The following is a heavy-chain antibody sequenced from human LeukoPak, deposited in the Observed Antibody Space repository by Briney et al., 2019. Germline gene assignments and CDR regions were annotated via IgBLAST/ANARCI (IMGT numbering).Heavy chain of an antibody. V-gene: IGHV4-59*08. J-gene: IGHJ6*02. Sequence: PSETLSLTCTVSGGSISSYYWSWIRQPPGKGPEWIGYIYYSGSTNYNPSLKSRVTISVDTSKNQFSLKLSSVTAADTAVYYCARTGYSSQSGYYYYGMDVWGQGTTVTVSS. CDR1: GGSISSYY. D-gene: IGHD6-13*01. CDR2: IYYSGST. CDR3: ARTGYSSQSGYYYYGMDV.